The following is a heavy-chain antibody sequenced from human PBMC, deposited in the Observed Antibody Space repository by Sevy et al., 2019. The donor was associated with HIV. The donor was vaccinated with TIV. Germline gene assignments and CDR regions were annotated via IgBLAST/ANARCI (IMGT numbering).Heavy chain of an antibody. CDR1: GYTFTSYA. Sequence: ASVKVSCKASGYTFTSYAMHWVRQAPGQRLEWMGWINAGNGNTKYSQKFQGRVTITRDTSASTAYMELSSLRSEDTAVYYCARDLDYGGNWFDYWGQGTLVTVSS. J-gene: IGHJ4*02. D-gene: IGHD4-17*01. V-gene: IGHV1-3*01. CDR3: ARDLDYGGNWFDY. CDR2: INAGNGNT.